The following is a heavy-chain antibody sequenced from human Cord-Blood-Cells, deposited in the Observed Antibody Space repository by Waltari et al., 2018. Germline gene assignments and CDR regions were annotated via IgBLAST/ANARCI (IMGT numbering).Heavy chain of an antibody. CDR2: INPSGGST. J-gene: IGHJ3*02. V-gene: IGHV1-46*01. Sequence: QVQLVQSGAEVKKPGASVKVSCKASGYTFTSYYMHWVRQAPGQGLEWMGIINPSGGSTSYAQKFQGRVTMTRDTATSTVYMELSSLRSEDTAVYYCAREGNWGAFDIWGQGTMVTVSS. D-gene: IGHD7-27*01. CDR1: GYTFTSYY. CDR3: AREGNWGAFDI.